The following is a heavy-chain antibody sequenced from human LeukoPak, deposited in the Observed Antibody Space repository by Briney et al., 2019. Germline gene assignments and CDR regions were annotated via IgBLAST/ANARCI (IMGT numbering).Heavy chain of an antibody. CDR2: IQYDGSKK. CDR3: ARVRPYYYDSSAVFDY. D-gene: IGHD3-22*01. CDR1: GFTFSSYG. V-gene: IGHV3-30*19. Sequence: GRSLTLSCAASGFTFSSYGLHWVRQAPGKGLEWVAFIQYDGSKKYYADSVKGRFTISRDKSINTLYLQMNGLRAEDTAVYYCARVRPYYYDSSAVFDYWGQGTLVTVSS. J-gene: IGHJ4*02.